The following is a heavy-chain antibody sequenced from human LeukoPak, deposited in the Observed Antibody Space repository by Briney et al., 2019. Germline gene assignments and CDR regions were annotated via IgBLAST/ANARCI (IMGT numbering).Heavy chain of an antibody. CDR3: ARGPSSSTWYFLLYYFDY. J-gene: IGHJ4*02. CDR2: IFPSGGEI. D-gene: IGHD6-13*01. Sequence: GGSLRLSCAASGFTFSTFAMIWVRQPPGKGLEWVSSIFPSGGEIHYADSVRGRFTISRDNSKSTLSLQMNSLRAEDTAIYYCARGPSSSTWYFLLYYFDYWGQGTLVTVSS. V-gene: IGHV3-23*01. CDR1: GFTFSTFA.